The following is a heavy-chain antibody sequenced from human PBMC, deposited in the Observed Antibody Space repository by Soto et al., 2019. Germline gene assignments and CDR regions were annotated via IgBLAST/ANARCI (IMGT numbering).Heavy chain of an antibody. CDR3: AKGPWNEWFGELLQEGYYFDY. V-gene: IGHV3-23*01. CDR1: GFTFSSYA. D-gene: IGHD3-10*01. CDR2: ISGSGGST. Sequence: EVQLLESGGGLVQPGGSLRLSCAASGFTFSSYAMSWVRQAPGKGLEWVSAISGSGGSTYYADSVKGRFTISRDNSKNTLYLQMNSLRAEDTAVYYCAKGPWNEWFGELLQEGYYFDYWGQGTLVTVSS. J-gene: IGHJ4*02.